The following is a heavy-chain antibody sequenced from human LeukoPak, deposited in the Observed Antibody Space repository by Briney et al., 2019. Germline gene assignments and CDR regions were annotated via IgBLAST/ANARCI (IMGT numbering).Heavy chain of an antibody. CDR3: ARASEVVVITEGSFDP. D-gene: IGHD3-22*01. J-gene: IGHJ5*02. V-gene: IGHV1-18*01. CDR1: GYTFTSYG. Sequence: ASVKVSCKASGYTFTSYGISWVRQAPGQGLEWMGWISAYNGNTNYAQKLQGRVTITTDTHTSTAYMELRSLRSDDTAVYYCARASEVVVITEGSFDPWGQGTLVTVSS. CDR2: ISAYNGNT.